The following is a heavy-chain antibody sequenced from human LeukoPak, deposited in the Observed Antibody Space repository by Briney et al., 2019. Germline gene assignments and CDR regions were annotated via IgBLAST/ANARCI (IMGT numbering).Heavy chain of an antibody. CDR2: IGTSGSYI. CDR1: GFTFSSYS. D-gene: IGHD3-3*01. CDR3: ARVGVIWSGYYTTFFDY. J-gene: IGHJ4*02. Sequence: GGSLRLSCAASGFTFSSYSMNWVRQAPGKGLEWVSSIGTSGSYIYYADSLKGRFTISRDNAKNSLYLQVNSLRAEDTAVYYCARVGVIWSGYYTTFFDYWGQGTLVTVSS. V-gene: IGHV3-21*01.